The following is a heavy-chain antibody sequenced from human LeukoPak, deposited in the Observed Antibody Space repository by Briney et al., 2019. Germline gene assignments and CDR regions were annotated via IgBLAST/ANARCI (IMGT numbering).Heavy chain of an antibody. CDR2: ISSSGST. CDR3: ARVSIYDFWSGYYSARWFDP. V-gene: IGHV4-61*02. J-gene: IGHJ5*02. Sequence: SETLSLTCTVSGDSISSGDYYWSWIRQPAGKGLEWIGRISSSGSTNYNPSLKSRVTISVDTSKNQFHLKLSYVTAADTAVYYCARVSIYDFWSGYYSARWFDPWGQGTLVTVSS. CDR1: GDSISSGDYY. D-gene: IGHD3-3*01.